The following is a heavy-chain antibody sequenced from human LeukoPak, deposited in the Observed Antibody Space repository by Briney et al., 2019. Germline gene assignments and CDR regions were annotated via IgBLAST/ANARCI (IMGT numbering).Heavy chain of an antibody. D-gene: IGHD6-13*01. J-gene: IGHJ4*02. CDR1: GGSISSSSYY. V-gene: IGHV4-39*01. CDR3: ARIAAAGPAFDY. CDR2: IYYSGST. Sequence: SGTLSLTCTVSGGSISSSSYYWGWIRQPPGKGLEWIGSIYYSGSTYYNPSLKSRVTISVDTSKNQFSLKLSSVTAADTAVYYCARIAAAGPAFDYWGQGTLVTVSS.